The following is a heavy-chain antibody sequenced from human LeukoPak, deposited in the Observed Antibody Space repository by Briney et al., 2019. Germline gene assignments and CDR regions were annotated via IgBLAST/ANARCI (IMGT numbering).Heavy chain of an antibody. D-gene: IGHD3-22*01. CDR2: ISSSGSTI. J-gene: IGHJ3*02. V-gene: IGHV3-48*03. CDR1: GFTFSSYE. CDR3: ARARTNYYYDSSGYYRDAFDI. Sequence: QPGGSLRLSCAASGFTFSSYEMNWVRQAPGKGLEWVSYISSSGSTIYYADSVKGRFTISRANAQNSMYLQMSSLRAEDTAVYYCARARTNYYYDSSGYYRDAFDIWGQGTMVTVSP.